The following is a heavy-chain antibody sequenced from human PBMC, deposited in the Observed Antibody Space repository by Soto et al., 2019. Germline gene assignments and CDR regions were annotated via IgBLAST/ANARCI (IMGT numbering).Heavy chain of an antibody. CDR3: ARGSRDCSGGTCFPLPTAEYFRH. D-gene: IGHD2-15*01. CDR2: IIPMFGTA. CDR1: GGTFSSHV. J-gene: IGHJ1*01. Sequence: GASVKVSGKASGGTFSSHVFTWVRQAPGRGLEWMGGIIPMFGTANHAQKFQGRVTLIADESTNTAYLELSSLRSEDTAVYYCARGSRDCSGGTCFPLPTAEYFRHWGQGTLVTVSS. V-gene: IGHV1-69*13.